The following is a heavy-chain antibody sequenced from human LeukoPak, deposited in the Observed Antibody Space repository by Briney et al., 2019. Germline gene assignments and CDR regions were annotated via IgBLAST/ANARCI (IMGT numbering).Heavy chain of an antibody. CDR1: GGSISSGSYY. D-gene: IGHD3-9*01. CDR3: ARDGTYYDILTGYSPGWFDP. Sequence: SETLSLTCTVSGGSISSGSYYWGWIRQPAGKGLEWIGRIYTSGSTNYNPSLKSRVTISVDTSKNQFSLKLSSVTAADTAAYYCARDGTYYDILTGYSPGWFDPWGQGTLVTVAS. CDR2: IYTSGST. V-gene: IGHV4-61*02. J-gene: IGHJ5*02.